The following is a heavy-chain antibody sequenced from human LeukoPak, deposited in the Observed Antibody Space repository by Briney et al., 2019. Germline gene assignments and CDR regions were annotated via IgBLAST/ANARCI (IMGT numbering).Heavy chain of an antibody. D-gene: IGHD3-10*01. Sequence: GGSLRLSCAASGFTVSSNYMSWVRQAPGEGLEWVSVIYSGGSTYYADSVKGRFTISRDNSKNTLYPQMNSLRAEDTGVYYCARTMVRDLMVGWFDPWGQGTLVTVSS. J-gene: IGHJ5*02. CDR1: GFTVSSNY. CDR2: IYSGGST. CDR3: ARTMVRDLMVGWFDP. V-gene: IGHV3-53*01.